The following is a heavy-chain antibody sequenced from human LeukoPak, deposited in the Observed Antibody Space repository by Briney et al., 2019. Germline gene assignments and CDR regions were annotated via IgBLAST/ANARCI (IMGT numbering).Heavy chain of an antibody. D-gene: IGHD1-26*01. CDR1: DYSIDSGYY. Sequence: SETLSLTCTVSDYSIDSGYYWGWIRQPPGKGLEWIGSIYHSGSTYYNPSLKSRVTMSVDTSKNQFSLKLSSVTAADTAVYYCARDPAWELLGFDYWGQGTLVTVSS. CDR2: IYHSGST. V-gene: IGHV4-38-2*02. J-gene: IGHJ4*02. CDR3: ARDPAWELLGFDY.